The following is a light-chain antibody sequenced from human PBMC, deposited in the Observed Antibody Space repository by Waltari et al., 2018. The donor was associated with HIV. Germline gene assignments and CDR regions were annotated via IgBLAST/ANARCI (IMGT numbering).Light chain of an antibody. CDR3: SSYTGSSTLV. CDR1: SSAVGACNT. CDR2: EVR. J-gene: IGLJ2*01. V-gene: IGLV2-14*01. Sequence: QSALPQPAPVSGSPGQSITVSCTGTSSAVGACNTVSCYQQHPGKAPILMICEVRNRPSGISNRFSGSKSGNTASLTISGLQAEDEANYYCSSYTGSSTLVFGGGTKLTVL.